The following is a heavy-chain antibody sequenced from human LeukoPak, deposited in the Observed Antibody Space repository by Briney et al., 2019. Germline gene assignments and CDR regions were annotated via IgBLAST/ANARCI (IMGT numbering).Heavy chain of an antibody. CDR1: GFSLSGYW. Sequence: GGSLRLSCAASGFSLSGYWMHWVRQIPGKGLMWVARIGSDGSGTTYADPVKGRFTISRDNSKNTLYLQMNSLRAEDTAVYYCAKDPSQQQLPYYFDYWGQGPRSPSPQ. D-gene: IGHD6-13*01. V-gene: IGHV3-74*03. J-gene: IGHJ4*02. CDR3: AKDPSQQQLPYYFDY. CDR2: IGSDGSGT.